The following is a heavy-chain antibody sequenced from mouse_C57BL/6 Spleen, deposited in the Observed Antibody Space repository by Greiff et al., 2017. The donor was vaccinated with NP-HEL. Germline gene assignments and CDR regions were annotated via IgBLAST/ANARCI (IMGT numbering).Heavy chain of an antibody. V-gene: IGHV1-5*01. CDR2: IYPGNSDT. D-gene: IGHD1-1*01. J-gene: IGHJ3*01. CDR3: TRNYYGSSYPAWFAY. CDR1: GYTFTSYW. Sequence: VQLQQSGTVLARPGASVKMSCKTSGYTFTSYWMHWVKQRPGQGLDWIGAIYPGNSDTSYNQKFKGKANLTAVTSASTAYMELCSLTNEDSAVYYCTRNYYGSSYPAWFAYWGQGTLVTVSA.